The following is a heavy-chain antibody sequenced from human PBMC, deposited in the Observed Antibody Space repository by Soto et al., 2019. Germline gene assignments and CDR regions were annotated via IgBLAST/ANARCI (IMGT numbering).Heavy chain of an antibody. CDR2: INAGNGHT. Sequence: SVKVSCKASGYTFNTYAMHWVRQAPGQRLEWMGWINAGNGHTKYSQKFQDRVTLTRDTSASTAYMELRGLRSEDTAVYYCARALAKLRGCCFDSWGQGTLVTVSS. CDR1: GYTFNTYA. V-gene: IGHV1-3*01. J-gene: IGHJ5*01. CDR3: ARALAKLRGCCFDS. D-gene: IGHD2-15*01.